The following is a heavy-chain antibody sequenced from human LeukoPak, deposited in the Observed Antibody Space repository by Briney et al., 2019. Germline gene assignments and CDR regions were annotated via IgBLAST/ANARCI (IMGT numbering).Heavy chain of an antibody. Sequence: SETLSLTCTVSGGSISSYYWSWIRQPPGKGLEWIGYIYYSGSTNYNPSLKSRVTISVDTSKNQFSLKLSSVTAADAAVYYCAREYYDILTGYYQFDYWGQGTLVTVSS. CDR2: IYYSGST. J-gene: IGHJ4*02. V-gene: IGHV4-59*12. CDR3: AREYYDILTGYYQFDY. CDR1: GGSISSYY. D-gene: IGHD3-9*01.